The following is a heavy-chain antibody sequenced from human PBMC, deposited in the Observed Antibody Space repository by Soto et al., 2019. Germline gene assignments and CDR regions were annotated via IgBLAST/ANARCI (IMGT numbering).Heavy chain of an antibody. J-gene: IGHJ6*02. CDR2: FDPEDGET. V-gene: IGHV1-24*01. CDR3: STADTVLARYGMDV. D-gene: IGHD5-18*01. Sequence: QVQLVQSGAEVKKPGASVKVSCKVSGYTLTELSMHWVRQAPGKGLEWMGGFDPEDGETIYAQKFQGRVAMTEDTSTDTAYMELSSLRSEDTAVYYCSTADTVLARYGMDVWGQGTTVTVSS. CDR1: GYTLTELS.